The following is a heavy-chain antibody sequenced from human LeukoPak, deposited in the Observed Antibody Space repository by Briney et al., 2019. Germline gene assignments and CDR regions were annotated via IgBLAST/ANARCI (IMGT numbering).Heavy chain of an antibody. J-gene: IGHJ3*02. CDR2: IYHSGST. D-gene: IGHD3-3*01. V-gene: IGHV4-4*02. CDR3: ARDHTYYDFWSGYSRSDAFDI. Sequence: SETLSLTCAVSGGSISSSNWWSWVRQPPGKGLEWIGEIYHSGSTNYNPSLKSRVTISVDMSKNQFSLKLSSVTAADTAVYYCARDHTYYDFWSGYSRSDAFDIWGQGTMVTVSS. CDR1: GGSISSSNW.